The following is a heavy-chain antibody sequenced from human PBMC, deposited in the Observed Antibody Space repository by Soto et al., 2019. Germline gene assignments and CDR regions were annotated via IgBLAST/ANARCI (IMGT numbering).Heavy chain of an antibody. CDR2: IYPGDSDA. J-gene: IGHJ6*02. CDR3: AASIFYYGMDV. CDR1: GYTFTNYW. Sequence: GESLKISCKGSGYTFTNYWIGWVRQMPGKGPEWMGIIYPGDSDAKYNPSFQGQVTISADKSITTTYLQWSSLKASDTAIYYCAASIFYYGMDVWGQGTTVTVSS. V-gene: IGHV5-51*01.